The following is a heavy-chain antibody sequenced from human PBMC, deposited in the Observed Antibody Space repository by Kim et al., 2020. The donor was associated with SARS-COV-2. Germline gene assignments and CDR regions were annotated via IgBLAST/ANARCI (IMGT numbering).Heavy chain of an antibody. Sequence: KYSQKFQGRVTISRETSANTAYMELRSLTSEDTAVYYCARDMNPTVYDYWGQGTLVTVSS. J-gene: IGHJ4*02. CDR3: ARDMNPTVYDY. V-gene: IGHV1-3*01. D-gene: IGHD4-4*01.